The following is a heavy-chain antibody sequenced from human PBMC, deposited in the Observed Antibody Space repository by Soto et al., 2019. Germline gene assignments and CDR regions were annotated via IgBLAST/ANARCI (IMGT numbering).Heavy chain of an antibody. CDR1: GGSISSYY. J-gene: IGHJ5*02. V-gene: IGHV4-59*08. Sequence: SETLSLTCTFSGGSISSYYWSWIRQPPGKGLEWIGYIYYSGSTNYNPSLKSRVTISVDTSKNQFSLKLSSVTAADTAVYYCARQADWFDPWGQGTLVTVSS. CDR3: ARQADWFDP. CDR2: IYYSGST.